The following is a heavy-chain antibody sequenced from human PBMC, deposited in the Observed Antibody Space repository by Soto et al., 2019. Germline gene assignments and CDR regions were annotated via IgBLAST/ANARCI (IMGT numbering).Heavy chain of an antibody. V-gene: IGHV3-11*06. CDR1: GFTFSDYY. CDR3: ARDSPMAVEPSMDV. CDR2: ISSSSSYT. Sequence: GGSVRLSCAASGFTFSDYYMSWIRQAPGEGLEWVSYISSSSSYTNYADSVKGRFTISRDNAKSSLYLQMNSLRAEDTAVYYCARDSPMAVEPSMDVWGQGTTVTVSS. J-gene: IGHJ6*02.